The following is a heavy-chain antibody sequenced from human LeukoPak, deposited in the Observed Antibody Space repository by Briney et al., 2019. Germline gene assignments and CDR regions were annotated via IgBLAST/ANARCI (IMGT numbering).Heavy chain of an antibody. J-gene: IGHJ4*02. CDR3: ASLYSGNYYWYFDY. D-gene: IGHD1-26*01. Sequence: SETLSLTCTVSGGSISSYYWSWIRQPPAKGLERIGYIYFSGSTNYNPSLTSRVTISVDTSKNQSSLKLSSVTAADTAVYYCASLYSGNYYWYFDYWGQGTLVTVSS. V-gene: IGHV4-59*01. CDR1: GGSISSYY. CDR2: IYFSGST.